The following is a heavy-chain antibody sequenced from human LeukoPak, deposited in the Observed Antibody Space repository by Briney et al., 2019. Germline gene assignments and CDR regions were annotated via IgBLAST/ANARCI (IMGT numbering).Heavy chain of an antibody. CDR3: ARVGTYGSGSYLSWLDY. V-gene: IGHV4-59*01. D-gene: IGHD3-10*01. CDR1: GGSISSYY. Sequence: PSETLSLTCTVSGGSISSYYWSWIRQPPGKGLEWIGYIYYSGSTNYNPSLKSRVTISVDTSKNQFYLKLSSVRAADTAVYYCARVGTYGSGSYLSWLDYWGQGTLVTVSS. J-gene: IGHJ4*02. CDR2: IYYSGST.